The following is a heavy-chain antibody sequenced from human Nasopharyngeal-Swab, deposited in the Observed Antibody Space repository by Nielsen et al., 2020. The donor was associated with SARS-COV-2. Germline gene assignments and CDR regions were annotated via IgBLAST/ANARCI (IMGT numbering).Heavy chain of an antibody. D-gene: IGHD6-13*01. Sequence: SETLFLTCAVYGGSFSGYYWSWIRQPPGKGLEWIGEINHSGSTNYNPSLKSRVTISVDTSKNQFSLKLNSVTAADTAVYYCARGIVVDSSSWYPSYFDYWGQGTLVTVSS. CDR1: GGSFSGYY. J-gene: IGHJ4*02. V-gene: IGHV4-34*01. CDR3: ARGIVVDSSSWYPSYFDY. CDR2: INHSGST.